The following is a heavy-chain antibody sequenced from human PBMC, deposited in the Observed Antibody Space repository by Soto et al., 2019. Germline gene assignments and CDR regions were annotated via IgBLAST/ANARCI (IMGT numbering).Heavy chain of an antibody. CDR1: GGTFSSYT. CDR3: ARDRDRTGWFDP. V-gene: IGHV1-69*08. Sequence: QVQLVQSGAEVKKPGSSVKVSCKASGGTFSSYTISWVRQAPGRGLEWMGGIIPILGIANYAQKFQGRVTTTADKSTSTAYMELSSLRSEDTAVYYCARDRDRTGWFDPWRQGTLVTVSS. CDR2: IIPILGIA. J-gene: IGHJ5*02. D-gene: IGHD2-2*01.